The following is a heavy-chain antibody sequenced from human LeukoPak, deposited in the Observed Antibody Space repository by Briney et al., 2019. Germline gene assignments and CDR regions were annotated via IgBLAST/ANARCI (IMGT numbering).Heavy chain of an antibody. Sequence: GGSLRLSCAASGFTFSTYWMHWVRQAPGKGLVWVARIKGDGSSTIYADSVKGRFTISRDNSKNTLYLQTSSLRAEDTAVYYCVSDHTGHDDYWGQGTLVTVSS. CDR3: VSDHTGHDDY. CDR1: GFTFSTYW. CDR2: IKGDGSST. D-gene: IGHD1-1*01. J-gene: IGHJ4*02. V-gene: IGHV3-74*01.